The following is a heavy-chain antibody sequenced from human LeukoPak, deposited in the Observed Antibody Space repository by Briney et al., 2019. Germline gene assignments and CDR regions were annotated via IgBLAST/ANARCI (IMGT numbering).Heavy chain of an antibody. Sequence: GGSLRLSCAASGFTFSSYAMSWARQAPRKGLEWVSAISGSGGSTYYADSVKGRFTISRDNAKNSLYLQMNSLRAEDTAVYYCARVYTITIFGASGYWGQGTLVTVSS. CDR3: ARVYTITIFGASGY. J-gene: IGHJ4*02. CDR2: ISGSGGST. V-gene: IGHV3-23*01. D-gene: IGHD3-3*01. CDR1: GFTFSSYA.